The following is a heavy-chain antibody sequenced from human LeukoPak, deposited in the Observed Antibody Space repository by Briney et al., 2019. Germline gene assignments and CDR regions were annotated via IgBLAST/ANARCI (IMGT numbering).Heavy chain of an antibody. Sequence: ASVKVSCKASGYTFTSYDFNWVRQATGQRPEWMGWMSPNSGDTGYAQKFQDRVTMTRNTSISTAYMELSSLRSDDTAVYYCARGPPNWGYDYWGSGTLVTVSS. CDR3: ARGPPNWGYDY. J-gene: IGHJ4*02. D-gene: IGHD7-27*01. V-gene: IGHV1-8*01. CDR1: GYTFTSYD. CDR2: MSPNSGDT.